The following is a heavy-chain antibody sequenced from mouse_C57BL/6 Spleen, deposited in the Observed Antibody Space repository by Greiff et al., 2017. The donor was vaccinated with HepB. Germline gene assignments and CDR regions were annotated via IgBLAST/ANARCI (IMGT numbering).Heavy chain of an antibody. CDR3: ARSGDYYGRDFDY. J-gene: IGHJ2*01. D-gene: IGHD1-1*01. Sequence: VQLQQPGAELVKPGASVKMSCKASGYTFTSYWITWVKQRPGQGLEWIGDIYPGSGSTNYNEKFKSKATLTVDTSSSTAYMQLSSLTSEDSAVYYCARSGDYYGRDFDYWGQGTTLTVSS. V-gene: IGHV1-55*01. CDR1: GYTFTSYW. CDR2: IYPGSGST.